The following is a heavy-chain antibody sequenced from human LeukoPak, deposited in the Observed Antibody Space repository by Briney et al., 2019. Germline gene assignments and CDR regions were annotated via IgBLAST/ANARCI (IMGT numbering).Heavy chain of an antibody. CDR1: GGTFSSYT. V-gene: IGHV1-69*02. D-gene: IGHD1-26*01. J-gene: IGHJ4*02. CDR3: ARVPTLTGSYNFDY. CDR2: IIPILGIA. Sequence: VASVKVSCKASGGTFSSYTISWVRQAPGQGLEWMGRIIPILGIANYAQKFQGRVTITADKSTSTAYMELSSLRSEDTAVYYCARVPTLTGSYNFDYWGQGTLVTVSS.